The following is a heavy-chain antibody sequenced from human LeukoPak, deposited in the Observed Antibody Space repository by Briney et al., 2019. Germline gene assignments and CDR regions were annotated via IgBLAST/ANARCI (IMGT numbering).Heavy chain of an antibody. V-gene: IGHV4-39*01. CDR2: IYYTGST. CDR3: ARHPRVSLQQTISGSYLGY. D-gene: IGHD6-19*01. Sequence: SETLSLTCTVSGGSINGGTDYWGWIRQPPGKGLEWIGSIYYTGSTYYNPSLKSRVIISVDTSKNQFSLKLSSATAADTAVYYCARHPRVSLQQTISGSYLGYWGQGTLVTVSS. J-gene: IGHJ4*02. CDR1: GGSINGGTDY.